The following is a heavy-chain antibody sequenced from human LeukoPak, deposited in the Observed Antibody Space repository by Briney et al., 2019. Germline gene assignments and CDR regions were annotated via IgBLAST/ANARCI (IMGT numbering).Heavy chain of an antibody. CDR1: GFTFSSYW. J-gene: IGHJ4*02. CDR3: TCPSAAGPN. CDR2: IKQDGSQK. D-gene: IGHD6-13*01. Sequence: GGSPRLSCAASGFTFSSYWMSWVRQAPGKGLEWVANIKQDGSQKYCVDSVKGRFTISRDNAKNSLYLQMNSLRAEDTAMYYCTCPSAAGPNWGQGTLVTVSS. V-gene: IGHV3-7*03.